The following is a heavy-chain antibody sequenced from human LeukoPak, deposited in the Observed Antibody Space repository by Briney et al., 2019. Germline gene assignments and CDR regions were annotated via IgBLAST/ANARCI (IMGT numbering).Heavy chain of an antibody. CDR3: VRAVVGATDY. J-gene: IGHJ4*02. CDR2: INPDGSST. CDR1: GFTFSSHW. D-gene: IGHD1-26*01. Sequence: QPGGSLRLSCAASGFTFSSHWMHWVRQAPGKGLVWVSRINPDGSSTTYGDSVKGRFTISRDNAKNTLYLQMNSLRAEDTALYYCVRAVVGATDYWGQGTLVTVSS. V-gene: IGHV3-74*03.